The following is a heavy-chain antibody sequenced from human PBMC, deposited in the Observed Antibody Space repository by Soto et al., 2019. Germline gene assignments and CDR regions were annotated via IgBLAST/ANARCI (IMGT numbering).Heavy chain of an antibody. CDR1: GGSISSGGYY. V-gene: IGHV4-31*03. CDR2: IYYSGST. Sequence: PSETLSLTCTVSGGSISSGGYYWSWIRQHPGKGLEWIGYIYYSGSTYYKPSLKSRVTISVDTSKNQFSLKLSSVTAADTAVYYCARRYGSAIDYWGQGTLVTVSS. J-gene: IGHJ4*02. D-gene: IGHD1-26*01. CDR3: ARRYGSAIDY.